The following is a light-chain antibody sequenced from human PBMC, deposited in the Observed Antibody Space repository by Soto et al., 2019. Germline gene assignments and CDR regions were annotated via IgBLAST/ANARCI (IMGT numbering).Light chain of an antibody. Sequence: QSVLTQPASVSGSPGQSIAISCTGTSSDVGGYDYVSWYQQHPGKAPKLIIYEVTNRPSGISTRFSGSKSGNTASLTISGLQPEDEAVYYCSSYKFSTTLRVFGGGTKLTVL. V-gene: IGLV2-14*01. CDR1: SSDVGGYDY. CDR3: SSYKFSTTLRV. J-gene: IGLJ3*02. CDR2: EVT.